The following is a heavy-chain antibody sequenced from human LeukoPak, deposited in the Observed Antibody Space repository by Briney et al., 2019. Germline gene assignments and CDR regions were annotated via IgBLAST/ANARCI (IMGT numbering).Heavy chain of an antibody. J-gene: IGHJ5*02. CDR1: GGTFSSYA. CDR2: IIPIFGTA. V-gene: IGHV1-69*13. Sequence: GASVKVSCKASGGTFSSYAISWVRQAPGQGLEWMGGIIPIFGTANYAQKFQGRVTITADESTSTAYMELSSLRSEDTAVYYCAREDGSGSYYRGWFDPWGQGTLVTVSS. CDR3: AREDGSGSYYRGWFDP. D-gene: IGHD3-10*01.